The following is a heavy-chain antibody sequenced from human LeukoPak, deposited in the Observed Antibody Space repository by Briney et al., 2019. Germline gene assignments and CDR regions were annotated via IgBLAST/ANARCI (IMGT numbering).Heavy chain of an antibody. V-gene: IGHV3-66*02. CDR1: GFTVSSNY. CDR3: ASPGTYYYDSSGYLRRGDDAFDI. CDR2: IYSGGSP. J-gene: IGHJ3*02. D-gene: IGHD3-22*01. Sequence: PGGSLRLSCAASGFTVSSNYMSWVRQAPGKGLEWVSVIYSGGSPYYADSVKGRFTISRDNSKNTLYLQMNSLRAEDTAVYYCASPGTYYYDSSGYLRRGDDAFDIWGQGTMVTVSS.